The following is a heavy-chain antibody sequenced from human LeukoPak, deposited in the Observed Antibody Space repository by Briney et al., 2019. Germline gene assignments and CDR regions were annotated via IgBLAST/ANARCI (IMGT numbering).Heavy chain of an antibody. V-gene: IGHV3-30*09. CDR2: ISYDGSNK. CDR1: GFTFSSYA. CDR3: ARAPWSSSGVFDY. J-gene: IGHJ4*02. D-gene: IGHD1-26*01. Sequence: GGSLRLSCAVSGFTFSSYAMQWVHQAPGKGLDWVAVISYDGSNKYYADSVKGRFAIFRDNSKNTLYLQMDSLRAEDTAVYSCARAPWSSSGVFDYWGQGTLVTVSS.